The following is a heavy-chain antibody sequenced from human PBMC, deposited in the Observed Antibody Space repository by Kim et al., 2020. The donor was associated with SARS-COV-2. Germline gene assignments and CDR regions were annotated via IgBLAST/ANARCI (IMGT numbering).Heavy chain of an antibody. Sequence: VRGRFTISIDNSKNALYLQMNSLRAEDTAVYYCAKDFQDDYGGCWYNGMDFWGQGTTVTVSS. J-gene: IGHJ6*02. D-gene: IGHD4-17*01. CDR3: AKDFQDDYGGCWYNGMDF. V-gene: IGHV3-33*06.